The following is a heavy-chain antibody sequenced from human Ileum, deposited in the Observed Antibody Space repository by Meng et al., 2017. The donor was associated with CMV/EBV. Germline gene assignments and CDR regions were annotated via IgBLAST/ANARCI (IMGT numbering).Heavy chain of an antibody. Sequence: QVPLVQVGAEVKMPGSSVKVSCKSSGGSVNNYALSWVRQAPGQGLEWMGGIIAVFKTPNYAQKFQGRLTISADASTGTTYMELTGLTSEDTAVYYCARGFTNGWQPFDYWGQGTLVTVSS. CDR1: GGSVNNYA. D-gene: IGHD2-8*01. CDR2: IIAVFKTP. CDR3: ARGFTNGWQPFDY. V-gene: IGHV1-69*12. J-gene: IGHJ4*02.